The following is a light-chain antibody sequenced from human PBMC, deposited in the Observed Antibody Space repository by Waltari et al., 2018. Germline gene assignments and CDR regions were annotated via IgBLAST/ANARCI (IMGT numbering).Light chain of an antibody. V-gene: IGKV1-33*01. CDR3: QQYDALPLT. J-gene: IGKJ4*01. CDR1: QDIAPY. Sequence: DIQMTQSPSSLSASVGDRVTITSQARQDIAPYLNCSQQKPGKAPKLLIYDASNVETEVPSRFSASGSGTDFTFTISGLQPEDIATFYCQQYDALPLTFGGGTKVEIK. CDR2: DAS.